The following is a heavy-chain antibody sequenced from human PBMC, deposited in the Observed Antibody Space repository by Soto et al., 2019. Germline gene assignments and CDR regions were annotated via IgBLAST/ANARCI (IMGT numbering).Heavy chain of an antibody. D-gene: IGHD5-18*01. CDR1: GCTFSSYG. CDR3: AKELSLYRGYSPFDF. J-gene: IGHJ4*02. V-gene: IGHV3-30*18. Sequence: QVRLVESGGGVVQPGRYLRLSCAASGCTFSSYGMHWVRQAPGKGLEWVAVISYDGSNKYYADSVKGRFTISRDNSKNTLYLQMNSLRAEDTAVYYCAKELSLYRGYSPFDFWGLGTLVTVSS. CDR2: ISYDGSNK.